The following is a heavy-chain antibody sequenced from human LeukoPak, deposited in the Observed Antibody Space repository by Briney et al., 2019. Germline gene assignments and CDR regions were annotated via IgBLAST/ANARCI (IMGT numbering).Heavy chain of an antibody. D-gene: IGHD6-19*01. Sequence: SVKVSCKASGGTFSSYAISWVRQAPGQGLEWMGGTIPIFGTANYAQKFQGRVTITADESTSTAYMELSSLRSEDTAVYYCASSSGSGWTEGYFQHWGQGTLVTVSS. CDR2: TIPIFGTA. V-gene: IGHV1-69*01. CDR1: GGTFSSYA. CDR3: ASSSGSGWTEGYFQH. J-gene: IGHJ1*01.